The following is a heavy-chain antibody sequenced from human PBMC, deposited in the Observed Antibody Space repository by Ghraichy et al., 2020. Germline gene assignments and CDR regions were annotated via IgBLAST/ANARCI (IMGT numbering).Heavy chain of an antibody. CDR3: ARDRSGPPPRGWLRYYYYYGMDV. CDR2: IYYSGST. Sequence: SETLSLTCTVSGGSISSGGYYWSWIRQHPGKGLEWIGYIYYSGSTYYNPSLKSRVTISVDTSKNQFSLKLSSVTAADTAVYYCARDRSGPPPRGWLRYYYYYGMDVWGQGTTVTVSS. J-gene: IGHJ6*02. CDR1: GGSISSGGYY. V-gene: IGHV4-31*03. D-gene: IGHD5-12*01.